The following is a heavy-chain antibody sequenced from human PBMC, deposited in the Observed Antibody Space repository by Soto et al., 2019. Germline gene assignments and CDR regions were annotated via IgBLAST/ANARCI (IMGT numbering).Heavy chain of an antibody. V-gene: IGHV2-70*11. CDR1: GFSLRTSGMC. Sequence: SGPTLVNPTQTLTLTCTFSGFSLRTSGMCVSWIRQPPGKALEWLARIDWDDDEYYNTSLKTRLTISKDTSKNQVVLTMTNVAPLNTVTNLSSRTVRGDTRKPAQPGYGMDDWGQGTPVTVSS. CDR3: SRTVRGDTRKPAQPGYGMDD. CDR2: IDWDDDE. J-gene: IGHJ6*02. D-gene: IGHD3-10*01.